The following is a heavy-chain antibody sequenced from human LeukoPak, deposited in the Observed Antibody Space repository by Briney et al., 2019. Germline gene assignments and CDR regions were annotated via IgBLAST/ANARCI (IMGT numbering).Heavy chain of an antibody. CDR3: ARGAPVVVPAAITTYNWFDP. V-gene: IGHV3-74*01. CDR2: INSDGSST. CDR1: GFTFSSYW. D-gene: IGHD2-2*02. Sequence: GGSLRLSCAASGFTFSSYWMHWVRQAPGKGLVWVSRINSDGSSTSYADSVKGRFTISRDNAKNTLYLQMNSLRAEDTAVYYCARGAPVVVPAAITTYNWFDPWGQGTPVTVSS. J-gene: IGHJ5*02.